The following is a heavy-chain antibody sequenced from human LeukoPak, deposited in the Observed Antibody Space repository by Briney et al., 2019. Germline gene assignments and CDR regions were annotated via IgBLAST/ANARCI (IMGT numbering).Heavy chain of an antibody. D-gene: IGHD4-23*01. V-gene: IGHV5-51*01. CDR1: GYSFTSYW. Sequence: GGSRQISGKGSGYSFTSYWIGGGRQMPGKGLEGMGIIYPGDSDTRYSPSFQGQVTISADKSISTAYLQWSSLKASDTAMYYCARQEDYGGDYWGQGTLVTVSS. J-gene: IGHJ4*02. CDR3: ARQEDYGGDY. CDR2: IYPGDSDT.